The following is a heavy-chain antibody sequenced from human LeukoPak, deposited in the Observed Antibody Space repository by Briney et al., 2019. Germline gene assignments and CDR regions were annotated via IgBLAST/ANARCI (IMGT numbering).Heavy chain of an antibody. D-gene: IGHD3-22*01. V-gene: IGHV7-4-1*02. J-gene: IGHJ4*02. CDR1: GYTFTSYA. CDR3: ARAIDYYDSSGYYS. CDR2: INTNTGNP. Sequence: ASVKVSCKASGYTFTSYAMNWVRQAPGQGLEWMGWINTNTGNPTYAQGFIGRFVFSLDTSVSTAYLQISSLKAEDTAVYYCARAIDYYDSSGYYSWGQGTLVTVSS.